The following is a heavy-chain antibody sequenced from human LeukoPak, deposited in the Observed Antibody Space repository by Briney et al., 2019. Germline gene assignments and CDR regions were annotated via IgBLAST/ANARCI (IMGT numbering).Heavy chain of an antibody. D-gene: IGHD5-24*01. V-gene: IGHV1-2*02. CDR3: ARGRDGYNLANDH. CDR1: GYTFTDYY. Sequence: GASVKVSCKASGYTFTDYYIHWVRQAPGQGLEWMGWINPNSGATNYAQKFQGRVTMTRDTSISAAYMDLSRLRSDDTAVFYCARGRDGYNLANDHWGQGTLVTVSS. J-gene: IGHJ4*02. CDR2: INPNSGAT.